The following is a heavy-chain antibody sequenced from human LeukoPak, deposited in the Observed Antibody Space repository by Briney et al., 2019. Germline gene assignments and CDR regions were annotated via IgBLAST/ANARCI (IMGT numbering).Heavy chain of an antibody. D-gene: IGHD2-8*01. CDR2: ISWNSGSI. J-gene: IGHJ4*02. CDR3: AKDKPAMDIVLMVYASFDY. Sequence: GGSLRLSCAASGFTFDDYAMHWVRQAPGKGLEWVSGISWNSGSIGYADSVKGRFTIFRDNSKNTLYLQMNSLRAEDTAVYYCAKDKPAMDIVLMVYASFDYWGQGTLVTVSS. V-gene: IGHV3-9*01. CDR1: GFTFDDYA.